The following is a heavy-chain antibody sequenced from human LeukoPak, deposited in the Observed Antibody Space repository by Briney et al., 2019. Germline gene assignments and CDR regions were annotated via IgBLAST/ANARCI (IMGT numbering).Heavy chain of an antibody. CDR2: IYYSGST. CDR1: GGSIYTSSYY. V-gene: IGHV4-39*01. D-gene: IGHD5-18*01. Sequence: SETLSLTCSVSGGSIYTSSYYWGWIRQPPGKGLEWIGSIYYSGSTYYNPSLKSRVTISVDTSKNQFSLKLSSVTAADTAVYYCARHALIPPTFGFGYGFWFDPWGQGTLVTVSS. J-gene: IGHJ5*02. CDR3: ARHALIPPTFGFGYGFWFDP.